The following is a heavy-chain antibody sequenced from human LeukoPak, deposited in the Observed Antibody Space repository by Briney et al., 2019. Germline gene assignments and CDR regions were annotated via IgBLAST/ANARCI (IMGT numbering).Heavy chain of an antibody. V-gene: IGHV4-39*07. J-gene: IGHJ4*02. CDR3: QAAVAGHDY. D-gene: IGHD6-19*01. CDR2: IYYSGST. CDR1: GGPISSSSYY. Sequence: SETLSLTCTVSGGPISSSSYYWGWIRQPPGKGLEWIGSIYYSGSTYYNPSLKSRVTISVDTSKNQFSLKLSSVTAADTAVYYCQAAVAGHDYWGQGTLVTVSS.